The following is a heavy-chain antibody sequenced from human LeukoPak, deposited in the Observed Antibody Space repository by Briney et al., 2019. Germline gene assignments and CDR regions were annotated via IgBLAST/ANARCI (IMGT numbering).Heavy chain of an antibody. Sequence: PSETLSLXCTVSGGSISSGDYYWGWIRQPPGKGLEWIGYIYYSGSTYYNPSLKSRVTISVDTSKNQFSLKLSSVTAADTAVYYCARVKSYYFDYWGQGTLVTVSS. J-gene: IGHJ4*02. CDR3: ARVKSYYFDY. D-gene: IGHD4-23*01. CDR2: IYYSGST. V-gene: IGHV4-30-4*08. CDR1: GGSISSGDYY.